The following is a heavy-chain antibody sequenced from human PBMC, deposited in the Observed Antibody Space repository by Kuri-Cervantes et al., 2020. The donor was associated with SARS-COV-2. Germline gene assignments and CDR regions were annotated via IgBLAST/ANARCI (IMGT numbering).Heavy chain of an antibody. D-gene: IGHD2-21*01. V-gene: IGHV1-18*01. CDR1: GYTFTSYG. Sequence: ASVKVSCKASGYTFTSYGISWVRQAPGQGLEWMGWISAYNGNTNYAQKLQGRATMTRDTSTSTVYLELSSLTSEDTAIYYCYCAPKEGFDSWGQGTLVTVSS. CDR3: YCAPKEGFDS. J-gene: IGHJ4*02. CDR2: ISAYNGNT.